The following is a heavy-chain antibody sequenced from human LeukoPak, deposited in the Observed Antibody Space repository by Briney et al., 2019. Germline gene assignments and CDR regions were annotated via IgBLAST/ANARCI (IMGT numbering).Heavy chain of an antibody. Sequence: GGSLRLSCAASGFTFSGYAMSWVRQAPGKGLEWVSTIFGSGSNTYYADSVKGRFIISRDNSKNTLYLQMNSLRAEDTAVYYCARDCLGVVPAAKIVDYWGQGTLVTVSS. CDR2: IFGSGSNT. J-gene: IGHJ4*02. CDR1: GFTFSGYA. V-gene: IGHV3-23*01. D-gene: IGHD2-2*01. CDR3: ARDCLGVVPAAKIVDY.